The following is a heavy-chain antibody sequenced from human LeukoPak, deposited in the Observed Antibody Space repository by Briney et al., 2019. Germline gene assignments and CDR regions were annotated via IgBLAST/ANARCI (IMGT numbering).Heavy chain of an antibody. CDR2: IYYSGST. CDR1: GGSISGYY. CDR3: AREGAHSSSFAFDI. Sequence: PSETLSLTCTVSGGSISGYYWSWIRQPPGKGLEWIGYIYYSGSTNYNPSLKSRVTMSVDTSKNQFSLKLSSVTAADTAVYYRAREGAHSSSFAFDIWGQGTMVTVSS. J-gene: IGHJ3*02. D-gene: IGHD6-6*01. V-gene: IGHV4-59*12.